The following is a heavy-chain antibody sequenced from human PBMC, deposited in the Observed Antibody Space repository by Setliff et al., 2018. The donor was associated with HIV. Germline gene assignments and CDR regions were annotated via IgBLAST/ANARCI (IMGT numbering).Heavy chain of an antibody. CDR2: IKEDGSEK. V-gene: IGHV3-7*03. CDR1: GFIFSSYA. J-gene: IGHJ4*02. Sequence: PGGSLRLSCAASGFIFSSYAMDWVRQAPGKGLEWVANIKEDGSEKYYVDSVKGRFTISRDNAQNSLYLQMSSLKVEDTAVYYCARDLAYWGQGTLVTVS. CDR3: ARDLAY.